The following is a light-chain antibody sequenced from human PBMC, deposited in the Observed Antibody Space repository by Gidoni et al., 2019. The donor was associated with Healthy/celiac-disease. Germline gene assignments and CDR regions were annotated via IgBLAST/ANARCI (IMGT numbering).Light chain of an antibody. Sequence: DIQLTQSPSSLSASVGDRVPITCRASQSISSYLNWYQQKPGKAPKLLLYAASSLQSGVPSRFSGSGSGTDFTLTSSSLQPEDFATYYCQQSYSTRFTFGPGTKVDIK. CDR3: QQSYSTRFT. CDR2: AAS. J-gene: IGKJ3*01. V-gene: IGKV1-39*01. CDR1: QSISSY.